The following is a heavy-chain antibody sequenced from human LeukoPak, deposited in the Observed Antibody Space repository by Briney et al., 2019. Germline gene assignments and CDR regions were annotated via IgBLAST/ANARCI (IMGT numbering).Heavy chain of an antibody. CDR2: INHSGST. J-gene: IGHJ6*02. V-gene: IGHV4-34*01. CDR1: GGSFSGYY. CDR3: ARTRLVYYYGMDV. D-gene: IGHD6-13*01. Sequence: DPSETLSLTCAVYGGSFSGYYWSWIRQPPGKGLEWIGEINHSGSTNYNPSLKSRVTISVDTPKNQFSLKLSSVTAADTAVYYCARTRLVYYYGMDVWGQGTTVTVSS.